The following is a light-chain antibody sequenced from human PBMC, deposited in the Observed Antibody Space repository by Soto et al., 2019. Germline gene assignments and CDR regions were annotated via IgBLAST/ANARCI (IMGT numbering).Light chain of an antibody. CDR1: SSDVGGYNS. J-gene: IGLJ2*01. Sequence: QSALTQPRSVSGSPGQSVTISCTGTSSDVGGYNSVSWYQHHPGKAPKLMIYDVTKRPSGVPDRFSGSKSGTTASLTISGLQAEDEADYYCCSYAGSRVVFGGGTQLTVL. CDR3: CSYAGSRVV. CDR2: DVT. V-gene: IGLV2-11*01.